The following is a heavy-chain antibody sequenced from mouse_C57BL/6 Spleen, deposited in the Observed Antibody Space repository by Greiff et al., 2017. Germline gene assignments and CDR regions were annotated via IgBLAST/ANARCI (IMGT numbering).Heavy chain of an antibody. Sequence: QVQLQQPGAELVKPGASVKLSCKASGYTFTSYWMQWVKQRPGQGLEWIGEIDPSDSYTNYNQKFKGKATLTVDTSSSTAYMQLSSLPSEDSAVYYCARGEARDYWGQGTTLTVSS. J-gene: IGHJ2*01. D-gene: IGHD3-2*02. CDR3: ARGEARDY. V-gene: IGHV1-50*01. CDR1: GYTFTSYW. CDR2: IDPSDSYT.